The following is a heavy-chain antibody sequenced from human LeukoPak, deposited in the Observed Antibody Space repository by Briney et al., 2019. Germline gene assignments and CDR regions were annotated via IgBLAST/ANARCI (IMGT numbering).Heavy chain of an antibody. CDR1: GYTFTSYA. CDR2: INTNTGNP. J-gene: IGHJ4*02. V-gene: IGHV7-4-1*02. Sequence: AASVKVSYKASGYTFTSYAMNWVRQAPEQGLEWMGWINTNTGNPTYAQGFTGRFVFSLDTSVSTAYLQISSLKAEDTAVYYCAREKAAAGKIFDYWGQGTLVTVSS. D-gene: IGHD6-13*01. CDR3: AREKAAAGKIFDY.